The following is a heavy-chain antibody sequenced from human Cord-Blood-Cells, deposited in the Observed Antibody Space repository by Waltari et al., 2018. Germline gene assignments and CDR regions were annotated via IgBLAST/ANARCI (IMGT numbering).Heavy chain of an antibody. CDR1: GGSISSSSYY. V-gene: IGHV4-39*01. D-gene: IGHD2-2*01. CDR2: IYYSGST. J-gene: IGHJ4*02. Sequence: QLQLQESGPGLVKPSETLSLTCTVSGGSISSSSYYWGGIRQPPGKGLEWIGSIYYSGSTYYNPSLKSRVTISVDTSKNQFSLKLSSVTAADTAVYYCARRGFVVVPAAIDYWGQGTLVTVSS. CDR3: ARRGFVVVPAAIDY.